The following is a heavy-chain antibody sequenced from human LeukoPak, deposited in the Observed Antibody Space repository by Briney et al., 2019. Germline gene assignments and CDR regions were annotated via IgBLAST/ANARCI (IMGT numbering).Heavy chain of an antibody. CDR1: GFTFSSYA. Sequence: GGSLRLSCAASGFTFSSYAMTWVRQAPGKGLEWVSGISGSGGSTYYADSVKGRFTISRDNSKNTLYLQMSSLRAEDTAVYHCAKFSSNGWYKAGMDVWGQGTTVTVSS. CDR2: ISGSGGST. J-gene: IGHJ6*02. D-gene: IGHD6-13*01. V-gene: IGHV3-23*01. CDR3: AKFSSNGWYKAGMDV.